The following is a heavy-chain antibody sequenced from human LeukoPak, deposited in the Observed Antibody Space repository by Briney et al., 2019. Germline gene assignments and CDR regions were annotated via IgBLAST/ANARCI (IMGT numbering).Heavy chain of an antibody. CDR2: ISGSGGST. J-gene: IGHJ4*02. Sequence: PGGSLRLSCAASGFTFSSYAMSWVRQAPGKGLEWVSAISGSGGSTYYADSVKGRFTISRDNSKNTLYLQMNSLRAEDTAVYYCAKAPYYYDSSGYPGDYWGQGTLVTVSS. V-gene: IGHV3-23*01. CDR1: GFTFSSYA. CDR3: AKAPYYYDSSGYPGDY. D-gene: IGHD3-22*01.